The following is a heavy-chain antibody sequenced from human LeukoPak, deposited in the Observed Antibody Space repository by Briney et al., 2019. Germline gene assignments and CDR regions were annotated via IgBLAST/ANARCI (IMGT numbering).Heavy chain of an antibody. CDR2: IHYSGSA. Sequence: KPSETLSLTCTVSNGSMSSYFWSWIRQPPGKGLEWIGYIHYSGSANFNPSLKSRVTISVDTSKNQFSLKLSSVTAADTAVYYCARAAARDYYYDSSGYYDYWGQGTLVTVSS. CDR3: ARAAARDYYYDSSGYYDY. CDR1: NGSMSSYF. D-gene: IGHD3-22*01. V-gene: IGHV4-59*01. J-gene: IGHJ4*02.